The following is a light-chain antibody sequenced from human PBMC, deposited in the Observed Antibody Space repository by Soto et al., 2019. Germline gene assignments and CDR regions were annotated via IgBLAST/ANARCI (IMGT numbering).Light chain of an antibody. CDR2: DAS. V-gene: IGKV3-11*01. Sequence: EIVLTQSAATLCFSPGERSTLSCRPSQSVSSYLAWYQQKPGQAPRLLIYDASNRATGIPARFSGSGSGTDFTLTISSLEPEDFAVYYCQQRSNSPITFGQGTRLEI. J-gene: IGKJ5*01. CDR3: QQRSNSPIT. CDR1: QSVSSY.